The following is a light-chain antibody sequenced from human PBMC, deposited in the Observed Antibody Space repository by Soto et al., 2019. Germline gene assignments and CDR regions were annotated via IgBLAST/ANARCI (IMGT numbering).Light chain of an antibody. V-gene: IGKV3-11*01. CDR2: DVS. J-gene: IGKJ5*01. Sequence: EIGLTQSPATLSLSPGEGATLSCRASQSVDNYLAWYQQKPGQAPRLLIYDVSNRATGTPARFSGSGSGTDFTLTISSLEPEDFAVYFCQQRYDWPITFGQGTRLEI. CDR3: QQRYDWPIT. CDR1: QSVDNY.